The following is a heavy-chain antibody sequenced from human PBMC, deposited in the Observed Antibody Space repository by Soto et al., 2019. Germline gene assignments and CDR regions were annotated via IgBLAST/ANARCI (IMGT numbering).Heavy chain of an antibody. V-gene: IGHV3-30-3*01. CDR3: ARGDREDIAVVIGARPGEYGVDV. Sequence: QVQLVESGGGVVQPGRSLRLSCAASGFTFRSYAMHWVRQAPGKGLECVAVIAYDGSNKFYRDYVKGRFTIYRDNSKNTQYLQINSLRYEATAVYYCARGDREDIAVVIGARPGEYGVDVWGQGTTVTVSS. D-gene: IGHD2-15*01. J-gene: IGHJ6*02. CDR2: IAYDGSNK. CDR1: GFTFRSYA.